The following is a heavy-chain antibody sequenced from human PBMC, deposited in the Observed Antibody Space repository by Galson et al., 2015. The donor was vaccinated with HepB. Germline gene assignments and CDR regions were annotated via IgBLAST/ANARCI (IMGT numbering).Heavy chain of an antibody. J-gene: IGHJ4*02. CDR2: ISSSSSYI. CDR1: GFTFSSYS. V-gene: IGHV3-21*01. CDR3: ARVMTTVVTPFDY. Sequence: SLRLSCAASGFTFSSYSMNWVRQAPGKGLEWVSPISSSSSYIYYADSVKGRFTISRDNAKNSLYLQMNSLRAEDTAVYYCARVMTTVVTPFDYWGQGTLVTVSS. D-gene: IGHD4-23*01.